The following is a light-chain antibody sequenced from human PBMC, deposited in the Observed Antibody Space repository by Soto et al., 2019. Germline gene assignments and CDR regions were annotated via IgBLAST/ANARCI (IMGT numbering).Light chain of an antibody. J-gene: IGLJ3*02. CDR1: SSDVGGFNY. CDR2: EVS. CDR3: SSYTSSSTWV. V-gene: IGLV2-14*01. Sequence: QSVLTQPASVSGSPGQSITISCTGTSSDVGGFNYVSWYQQNPGKAPKLMIYEVSNRPSEISHRFSGSKSGNTASLTISGLQAEDEADYYCSSYTSSSTWVFGGGTKLTVL.